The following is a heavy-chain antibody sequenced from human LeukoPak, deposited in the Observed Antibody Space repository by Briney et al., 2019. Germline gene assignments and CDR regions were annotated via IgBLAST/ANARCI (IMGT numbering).Heavy chain of an antibody. Sequence: SETLSLTCTVSGGSFSSYYWTWIRQPAGKGLEWIGRIYISGTTNYSPSLESRVTMSLDTSKNRFSLSLSSVTAADTAVYYCARDRLGATGHWRIDVWGRGTLVTVSS. CDR3: ARDRLGATGHWRIDV. CDR2: IYISGTT. CDR1: GGSFSSYY. D-gene: IGHD1-26*01. V-gene: IGHV4-4*07. J-gene: IGHJ2*01.